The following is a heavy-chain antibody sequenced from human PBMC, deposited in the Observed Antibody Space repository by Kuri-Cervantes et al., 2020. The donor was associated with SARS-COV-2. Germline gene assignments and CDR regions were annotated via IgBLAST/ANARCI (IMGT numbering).Heavy chain of an antibody. CDR1: GYSISSGYY. CDR3: ARGLFGSRDLRKLQRYFDY. Sequence: SETLSLTCTVSGYSISSGYYWGWIRQPPGKGLEWIGSIYHSGSTYYNPSLKSRVTISVDTSKNQFSLKLSSVTAADTAVYYCARGLFGSRDLRKLQRYFDYWGQGTLVTVSS. D-gene: IGHD5-24*01. CDR2: IYHSGST. V-gene: IGHV4-38-2*02. J-gene: IGHJ4*02.